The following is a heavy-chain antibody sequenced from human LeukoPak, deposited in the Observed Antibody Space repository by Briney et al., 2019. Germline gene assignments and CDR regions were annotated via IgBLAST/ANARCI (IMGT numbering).Heavy chain of an antibody. CDR2: INSDGSST. V-gene: IGHV3-74*01. CDR1: GFTFSSYW. J-gene: IGHJ4*02. Sequence: GGSLRLSCAASGFTFSSYWKHWVRQAPGKGLVWVSGINSDGSSTSYADSVKGRFTISRDNAKNMVYLQIYSLRAEDTAVYYCVRDYTSGWYFDYWGQGTLVTVSS. D-gene: IGHD6-19*01. CDR3: VRDYTSGWYFDY.